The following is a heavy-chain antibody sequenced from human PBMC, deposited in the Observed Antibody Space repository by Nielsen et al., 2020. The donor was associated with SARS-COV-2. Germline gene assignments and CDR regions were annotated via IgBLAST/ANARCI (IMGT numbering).Heavy chain of an antibody. CDR2: ISSSSSSYI. D-gene: IGHD6-19*01. CDR3: ASTWEEIGYSSGWTLGY. Sequence: WIRQPPGKGLEWVSSISSSSSSYIYYADSVKGRFTISRDNAKNSLYLQMNSLRAEDTAVYYCASTWEEIGYSSGWTLGYWGQGTLVTVSS. V-gene: IGHV3-21*01. J-gene: IGHJ4*02.